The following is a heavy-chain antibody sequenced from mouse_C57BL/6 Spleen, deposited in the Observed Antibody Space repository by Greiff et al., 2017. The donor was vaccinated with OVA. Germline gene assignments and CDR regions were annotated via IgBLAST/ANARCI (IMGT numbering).Heavy chain of an antibody. CDR1: GFNIKDDY. CDR2: IDPENGDT. V-gene: IGHV14-4*01. CDR3: TTGGLRRFAY. J-gene: IGHJ3*01. Sequence: EVKVVESGAELVRPGASVKLSCTASGFNIKDDYMHWVKQRPEQGLEWIGWIDPENGDTEYASKFQGKATITADTSSNTAYLQLSSLTSEDTAVYYCTTGGLRRFAYWGQGTLVTVSA. D-gene: IGHD2-2*01.